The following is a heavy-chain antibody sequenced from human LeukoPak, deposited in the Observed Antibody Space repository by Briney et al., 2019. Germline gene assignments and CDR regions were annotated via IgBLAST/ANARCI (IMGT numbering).Heavy chain of an antibody. CDR1: GYSISSGYY. Sequence: SETLSLTCTVSGYSISSGYYWGWIRQPPGKGLEWIGSIYHSGSTYYNPPLKSRVTISVDTSKNQFSLKLSSVTAADTAVYYCARLGYDSSGSSDYWGQGTLVTVPS. J-gene: IGHJ4*02. CDR2: IYHSGST. D-gene: IGHD3-22*01. CDR3: ARLGYDSSGSSDY. V-gene: IGHV4-38-2*02.